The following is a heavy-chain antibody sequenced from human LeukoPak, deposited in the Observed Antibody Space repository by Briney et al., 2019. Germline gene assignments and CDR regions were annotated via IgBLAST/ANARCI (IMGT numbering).Heavy chain of an antibody. CDR1: GYSFTSYW. Sequence: GESLKISCKGSGYSFTSYWIGWVRQMPGKGLEWMGIIYPGDSDTRYSPSFQGQVTISADRSINTAYLQWSSLTASDTAMYYCASRPFETTVVPWDFYWGQGTQVTVSS. D-gene: IGHD4-23*01. CDR2: IYPGDSDT. V-gene: IGHV5-51*01. J-gene: IGHJ4*02. CDR3: ASRPFETTVVPWDFY.